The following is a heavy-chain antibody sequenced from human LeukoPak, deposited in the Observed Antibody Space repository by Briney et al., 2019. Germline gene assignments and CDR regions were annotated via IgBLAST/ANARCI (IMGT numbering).Heavy chain of an antibody. V-gene: IGHV3-48*03. Sequence: GGSLRLSCAASGFTFSSYDVNWVRQAPGKGLEWISYTSKSGSAIYYADSVKGRFTISRDNAKNSLYLQMNSLRAEDTAVYYCARGGHYDSSGYYYDNYFDYWGQGTLVTVSS. CDR3: ARGGHYDSSGYYYDNYFDY. D-gene: IGHD3-22*01. J-gene: IGHJ4*02. CDR2: TSKSGSAI. CDR1: GFTFSSYD.